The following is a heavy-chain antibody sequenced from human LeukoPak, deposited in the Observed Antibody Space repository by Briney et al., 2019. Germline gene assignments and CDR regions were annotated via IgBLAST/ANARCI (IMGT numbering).Heavy chain of an antibody. Sequence: GASVKVSCKASGYTSTSYYMHWVRQAPGQGLEWMGIINPSGGSTSYAQKFQGRVTMTRDTSTSTVYMELSSLRSEDTAVYYCARATGRVGDRYYFDYWGQGTLVTVSS. CDR3: ARATGRVGDRYYFDY. CDR1: GYTSTSYY. D-gene: IGHD2-8*02. CDR2: INPSGGST. J-gene: IGHJ4*02. V-gene: IGHV1-46*01.